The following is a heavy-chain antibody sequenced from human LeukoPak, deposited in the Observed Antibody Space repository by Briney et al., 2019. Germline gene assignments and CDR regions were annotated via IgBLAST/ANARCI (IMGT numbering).Heavy chain of an antibody. CDR1: GGSISGTNW. D-gene: IGHD6-6*01. CDR2: VYHSGST. Sequence: SETLSLTCTVSGGSISGTNWWSWVRQPPGKGLEWIGEVYHSGSTNYNPSLKSRVTMSVDKSKNHFSLKLSSVTAADTAVYYCARRQLGHFDYWGQGTLVTVSS. CDR3: ARRQLGHFDY. J-gene: IGHJ4*02. V-gene: IGHV4-4*02.